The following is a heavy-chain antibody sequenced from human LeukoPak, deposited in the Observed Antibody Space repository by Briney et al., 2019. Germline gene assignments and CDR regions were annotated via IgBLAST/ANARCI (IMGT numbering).Heavy chain of an antibody. CDR1: GGSISNYY. J-gene: IGHJ5*02. V-gene: IGHV4-4*07. CDR3: ARVDFWSTYYTDNWFDP. CDR2: IYSSGIS. Sequence: SETLSLTCIVSGGSISNYYWTWIRQPAGKGLEWIGHIYSSGISNYNPSLKSRVSMSMDGSKNQFSLKLNSVTAADTAVYYCARVDFWSTYYTDNWFDPWGQGTLVTVSS. D-gene: IGHD3-3*01.